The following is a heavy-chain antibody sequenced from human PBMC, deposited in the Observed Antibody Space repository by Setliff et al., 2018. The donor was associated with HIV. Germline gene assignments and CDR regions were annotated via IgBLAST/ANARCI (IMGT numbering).Heavy chain of an antibody. CDR1: GGSFSEYY. CDR3: ARGATLLPGYSDRWEYFYMDV. CDR2: IHQSGST. J-gene: IGHJ6*03. V-gene: IGHV4-34*01. Sequence: TETLSLTCAVYGGSFSEYYWSWIRQSPGKGLEWIGEIHQSGSTPYNPPLKSRATISVDTSKNQFSLRLNSVTAADTAVYYCARGATLLPGYSDRWEYFYMDVWGKGTTVTVSS. D-gene: IGHD5-12*01.